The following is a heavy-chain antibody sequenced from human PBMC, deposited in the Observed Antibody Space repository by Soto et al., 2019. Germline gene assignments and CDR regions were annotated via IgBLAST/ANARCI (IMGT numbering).Heavy chain of an antibody. D-gene: IGHD6-6*01. Sequence: QVQLVESGGGVVQPGRSLRLSCAASGFTFSSYGMHWVRQAPGKGLEWVAVISYDGSNKYYADSVKGRFTISRDNSKNTLYLQMISLRAEDTAVYYCAKDFRPGYSSSYYYYYGMDVWGQGTTVTVSS. CDR3: AKDFRPGYSSSYYYYYGMDV. V-gene: IGHV3-30*18. J-gene: IGHJ6*02. CDR1: GFTFSSYG. CDR2: ISYDGSNK.